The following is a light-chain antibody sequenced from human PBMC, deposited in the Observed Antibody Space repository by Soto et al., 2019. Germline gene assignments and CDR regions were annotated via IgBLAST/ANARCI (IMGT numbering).Light chain of an antibody. J-gene: IGLJ2*01. CDR3: GTWDSGLSAV. Sequence: QSVLTQPPSVSAAPGQKVTISCSGTSSNIGSNYVSWYQHLPGTAPKLLIYYNNKRSSGIPDRFSGSQSGTSATLDITGLQTGDEADYYCGTWDSGLSAVFGGGTKLTVL. CDR1: SSNIGSNY. CDR2: YNN. V-gene: IGLV1-51*01.